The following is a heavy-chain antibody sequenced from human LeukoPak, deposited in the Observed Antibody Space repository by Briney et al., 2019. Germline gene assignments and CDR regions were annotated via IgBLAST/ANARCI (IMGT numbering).Heavy chain of an antibody. Sequence: GESLKISFKGSGYRFTSYWIGWVRPMPGKGLEWMGIIYPGDSDTRYSPSFQGQVTISADKSISTAYLQWSSLKAPDTAMYYCARLSSDSSGYYHLFDYWGQGTLVTVSS. D-gene: IGHD3-22*01. CDR2: IYPGDSDT. CDR3: ARLSSDSSGYYHLFDY. J-gene: IGHJ4*02. V-gene: IGHV5-51*01. CDR1: GYRFTSYW.